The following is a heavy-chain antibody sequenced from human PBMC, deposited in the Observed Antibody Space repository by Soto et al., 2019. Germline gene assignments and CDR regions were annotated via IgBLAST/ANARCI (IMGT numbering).Heavy chain of an antibody. Sequence: QVQLVESGGGVVQPGRSLRLSCAASGFTFSSYAMHWVRQAPGKGLEWVAVISYDGSNKYYADSVKGRFTISRDNSKNMLYLQMNSLRAEDTAVYYCARDKERITILRYYYYGMDVWGQGTTVTVSS. CDR3: ARDKERITILRYYYYGMDV. CDR2: ISYDGSNK. J-gene: IGHJ6*02. D-gene: IGHD3-9*01. V-gene: IGHV3-30-3*01. CDR1: GFTFSSYA.